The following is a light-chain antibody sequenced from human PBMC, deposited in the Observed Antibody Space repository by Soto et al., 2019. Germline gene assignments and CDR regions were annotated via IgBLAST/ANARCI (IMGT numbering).Light chain of an antibody. V-gene: IGKV1-27*01. CDR3: QKYNSAPLT. Sequence: EIQMTQSPSSLSASVGDRVTITCRASQSISSYLAWYQQKPGKAPKLLIYAASTVPAGVPSRFSGSGSGTDFTLTISMLQPEDVATYYCQKYNSAPLTFGGGTKVEIK. CDR1: QSISSY. J-gene: IGKJ4*01. CDR2: AAS.